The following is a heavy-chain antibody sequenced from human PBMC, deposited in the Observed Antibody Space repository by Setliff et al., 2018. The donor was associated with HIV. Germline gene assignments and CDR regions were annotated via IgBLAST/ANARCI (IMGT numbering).Heavy chain of an antibody. CDR3: ARDGWELLRGAFDI. V-gene: IGHV1-18*01. J-gene: IGHJ3*02. CDR2: ISAYNGNT. CDR1: GYTFTSYG. D-gene: IGHD1-26*01. Sequence: ASVKVSCKASGYTFTSYGISWVRQAPGQGLEWMGWISAYNGNTNYAQKLQGRGXMXTDTSTSTAYMELRSLRSDDTAVYYCARDGWELLRGAFDIWGQGTMXTVSS.